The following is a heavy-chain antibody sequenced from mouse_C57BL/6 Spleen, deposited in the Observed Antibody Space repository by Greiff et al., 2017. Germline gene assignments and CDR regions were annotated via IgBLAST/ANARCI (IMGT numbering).Heavy chain of an antibody. J-gene: IGHJ3*01. CDR1: GYTFTSYW. D-gene: IGHD2-4*01. Sequence: QVQLQQSGAELVKPGASVKMSCKASGYTFTSYWITWVKQRPGQGLEWIGDIYPGSGSTNYNEKFKSKATLTVDTSSSTAYMQLSSLTSEDSAVYYCARKERDYDGFAYWGQGTLVTVSA. CDR3: ARKERDYDGFAY. CDR2: IYPGSGST. V-gene: IGHV1-55*01.